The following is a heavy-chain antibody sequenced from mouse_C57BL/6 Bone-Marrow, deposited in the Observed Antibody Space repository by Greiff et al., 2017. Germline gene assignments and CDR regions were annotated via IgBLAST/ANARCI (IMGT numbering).Heavy chain of an antibody. CDR2: FYPGSGSI. J-gene: IGHJ4*01. CDR3: AKHEKGNNGAMDY. D-gene: IGHD1-2*01. CDR1: GYTFTEYT. V-gene: IGHV1-62-2*01. Sequence: QVQLQQSGAELVKPGASVKLSCKASGYTFTEYTIHWVKQRSGHGLEWIGWFYPGSGSIKYNEKFKDKATLTADKSSSPAYMELSRLTSEDSAVYFGAKHEKGNNGAMDYWGQGTSVTVSS.